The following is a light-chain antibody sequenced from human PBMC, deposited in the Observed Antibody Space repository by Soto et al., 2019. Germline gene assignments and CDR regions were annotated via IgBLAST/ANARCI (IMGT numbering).Light chain of an antibody. CDR1: QSVSGS. Sequence: EIVMTQSPATLSLSPGERATLSCRASQSVSGSFAWYQQKPGQAPRLLIYGASTRATGIPARISGSGSGTEFTLTISSLQSEDFAVYYCQQYSNWPPLTFGGGTKVEIK. V-gene: IGKV3-15*01. J-gene: IGKJ4*01. CDR2: GAS. CDR3: QQYSNWPPLT.